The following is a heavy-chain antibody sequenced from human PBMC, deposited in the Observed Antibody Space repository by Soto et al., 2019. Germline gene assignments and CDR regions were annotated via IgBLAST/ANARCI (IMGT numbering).Heavy chain of an antibody. J-gene: IGHJ5*02. CDR2: IFHSGIT. V-gene: IGHV4-59*01. D-gene: IGHD5-18*01. Sequence: LSLTCTISGGSFNNDYWTWIRQSPGKGLEWIGYIFHSGITDYNPSVKSRVTISIDKSKNLFSLKLTSVTAADTAVYYCAKDREEDTAMVTGNWFDPWGQGTLVTVSS. CDR1: GGSFNNDY. CDR3: AKDREEDTAMVTGNWFDP.